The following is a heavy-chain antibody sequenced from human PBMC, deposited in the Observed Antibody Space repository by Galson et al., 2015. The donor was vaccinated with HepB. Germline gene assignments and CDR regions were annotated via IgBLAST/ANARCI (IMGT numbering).Heavy chain of an antibody. CDR3: ARDTPDGSGSYYNVNYYYYGMDV. CDR2: ISSSSSTI. D-gene: IGHD3-10*01. CDR1: GFTFSSYS. V-gene: IGHV3-48*02. Sequence: SLRLSCAASGFTFSSYSMNWVRQAPGKGLEWVSYISSSSSTIYYAHSVKGRFTISRDNAKNSLYLQMNSLRDEDTAVYYCARDTPDGSGSYYNVNYYYYGMDVWGQGTTVTVSS. J-gene: IGHJ6*02.